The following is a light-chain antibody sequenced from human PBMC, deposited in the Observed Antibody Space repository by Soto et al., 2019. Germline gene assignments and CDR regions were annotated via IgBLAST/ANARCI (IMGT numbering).Light chain of an antibody. CDR1: QSVGSA. J-gene: IGKJ4*01. V-gene: IGKV3-15*01. CDR2: GAS. Sequence: EIVMTQSPATLSVSPGETATFSCRASQSVGSALAWYQHKPGQAPRLLIVGASIRATGVPGRFSGGGSGTEFTLTISGLQSEDFVVYYCQQYKSWPPLTFGGGTTVEIK. CDR3: QQYKSWPPLT.